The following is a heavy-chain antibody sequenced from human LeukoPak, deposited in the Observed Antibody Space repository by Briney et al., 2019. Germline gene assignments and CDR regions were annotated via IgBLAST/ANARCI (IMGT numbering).Heavy chain of an antibody. CDR1: GGSFSGYY. D-gene: IGHD5-18*01. CDR3: ASGGYSYGFDY. CDR2: INHSGST. V-gene: IGHV4-34*01. J-gene: IGHJ4*02. Sequence: SETLSLTCAVYGGSFSGYYWSWIRQPPGKGLEWIGEINHSGSTNYNPSLKSRVTISVDTSKNQFSLKLSSVTAADTAVYYCASGGYSYGFDYWGQGTLVTVPS.